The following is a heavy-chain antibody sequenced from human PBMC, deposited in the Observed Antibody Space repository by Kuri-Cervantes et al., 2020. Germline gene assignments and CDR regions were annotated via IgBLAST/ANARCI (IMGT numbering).Heavy chain of an antibody. J-gene: IGHJ3*02. CDR3: ARDLWFGDAFDI. CDR2: INPNSGGT. D-gene: IGHD3-10*01. Sequence: SVKVSCKASGYTFTGYYMHWVRQAPGQGLEWMGWINPNSGGTNYAQKFQGRVTMTRDTSISTAYMELSRLRSDDTAVYYCARDLWFGDAFDIWGQGTMVTVSS. CDR1: GYTFTGYY. V-gene: IGHV1-2*02.